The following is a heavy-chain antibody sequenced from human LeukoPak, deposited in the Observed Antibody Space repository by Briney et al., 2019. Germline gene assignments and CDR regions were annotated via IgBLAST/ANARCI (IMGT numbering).Heavy chain of an antibody. CDR1: GGSISSYY. V-gene: IGHV4-59*01. D-gene: IGHD3-3*01. CDR3: ARSHYDFWNAFDAFVI. J-gene: IGHJ3*02. Sequence: SETLSLTCTVSGGSISSYYWSWIRQPPGKGLEWIGYIYYSGSTNYNPSLKSRVTISVDTSKNQFSLKLSSVTAADTAVYYCARSHYDFWNAFDAFVIWGQGTMVTVSS. CDR2: IYYSGST.